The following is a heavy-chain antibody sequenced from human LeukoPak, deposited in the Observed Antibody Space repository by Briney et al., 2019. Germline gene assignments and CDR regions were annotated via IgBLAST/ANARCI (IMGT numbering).Heavy chain of an antibody. D-gene: IGHD3-10*01. Sequence: SGGSLRLSCAASGFTFSSYWMSWVRQAPGKGLEWVANIKQDGSEKYYVDSVKGRFTISRDNAKNSLYLQMNSLRAEDTAVYYCATLHVDYYGSGSYDDAFDIWGQGTTVTVSS. CDR1: GFTFSSYW. CDR3: ATLHVDYYGSGSYDDAFDI. CDR2: IKQDGSEK. J-gene: IGHJ3*02. V-gene: IGHV3-7*01.